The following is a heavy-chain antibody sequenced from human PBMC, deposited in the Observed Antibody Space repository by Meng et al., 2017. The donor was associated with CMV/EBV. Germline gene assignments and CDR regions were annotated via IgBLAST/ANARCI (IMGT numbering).Heavy chain of an antibody. V-gene: IGHV1-69*10. CDR2: IIPILGIE. J-gene: IGHJ6*02. Sequence: SVQVSCKASGGTFSSYAISWVRQAPGQGLEWMGGIIPILGIENYVQKFQGRVTNTADKSTSTAYMELSSLRSEDTAVYYWAREDKAYWGGDCSPVTYYYYYSMDVWGQGTTVTVSS. CDR1: GGTFSSYA. D-gene: IGHD2-21*01. CDR3: AREDKAYWGGDCSPVTYYYYYSMDV.